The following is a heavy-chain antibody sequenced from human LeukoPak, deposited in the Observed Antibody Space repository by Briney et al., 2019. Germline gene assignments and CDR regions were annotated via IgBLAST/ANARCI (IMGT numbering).Heavy chain of an antibody. CDR3: ARDGAYYDILTGYYKSDAFDI. CDR2: IYYSGST. V-gene: IGHV4-39*07. J-gene: IGHJ3*02. D-gene: IGHD3-9*01. Sequence: PSQTLSPTCSVSGGSLSSRSYYWGWIRQPPGKGLEWIGSIYYSGSTYYNPSLKSRVTISVDTSKNQFSLKLSSVTAADTAVYYCARDGAYYDILTGYYKSDAFDIWGQGTMVTVSS. CDR1: GGSLSSRSYY.